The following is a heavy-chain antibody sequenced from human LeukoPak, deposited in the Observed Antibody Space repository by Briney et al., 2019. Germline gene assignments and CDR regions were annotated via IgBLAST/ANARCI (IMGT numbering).Heavy chain of an antibody. CDR3: EKDPHPYGSGLLYYFAY. CDR2: IPYDGSNN. Sequence: GGSLELPCAASGFPFSSYCMHWVRQAAGNWLEWVAFIPYDGSNNYYADSGKGSFTIARDNSKTTLYLQMNSLRAADTALSYCEKDPHPYGSGLLYYFAYWGSGTLVTASS. CDR1: GFPFSSYC. V-gene: IGHV3-30*02. D-gene: IGHD3-10*01. J-gene: IGHJ4*02.